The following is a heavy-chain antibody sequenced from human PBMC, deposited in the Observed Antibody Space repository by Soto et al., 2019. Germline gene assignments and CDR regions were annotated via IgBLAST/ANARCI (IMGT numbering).Heavy chain of an antibody. V-gene: IGHV3-9*01. CDR3: AKDNGRVLSVPRRGSYAYFGMDV. D-gene: IGHD3-9*01. CDR2: ISWDSGTI. Sequence: EVQLVESGGDLVQPGGSLRLSCAASGFTFGDHAMHWVRQVPGRGLEWVSGISWDSGTIDYGDSVKGRFTISRDNAKKCLYLEMDSLRPQDTAFYFCAKDNGRVLSVPRRGSYAYFGMDVWGRGTTVTVSS. J-gene: IGHJ6*02. CDR1: GFTFGDHA.